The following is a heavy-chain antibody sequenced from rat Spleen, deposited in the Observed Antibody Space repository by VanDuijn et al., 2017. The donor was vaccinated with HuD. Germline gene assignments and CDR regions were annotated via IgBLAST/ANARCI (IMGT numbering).Heavy chain of an antibody. CDR2: ISTGGGNT. CDR3: ARSYIGTTLDY. D-gene: IGHD1-5*01. CDR1: GFTFSNYY. Sequence: EVRLVESGGGLVQPGRSMKLSCAASGFTFSNYYMAWVRQAPTKGLEWVASISTGGGNTYYPDSVKGRFTISREDGRSTLYLQMNSLRSEDTATYYCARSYIGTTLDYWGQGVMVTVSA. J-gene: IGHJ2*01. V-gene: IGHV5-25*01.